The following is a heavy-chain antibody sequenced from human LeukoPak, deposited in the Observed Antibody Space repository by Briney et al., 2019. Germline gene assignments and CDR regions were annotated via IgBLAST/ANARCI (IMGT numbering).Heavy chain of an antibody. D-gene: IGHD2-2*01. CDR2: IYYSGNT. CDR3: AAGYCSSTSCYDYFDY. V-gene: IGHV4-39*01. CDR1: GGSISSSNYY. J-gene: IGHJ4*02. Sequence: SETLSLTCTVSGGSISSSNYYWGWIRQPPGKGLEWIGNIYYSGNTYYNPSLKSRVTISVDTSKNQFSLKLSSVTAADTAVYYCAAGYCSSTSCYDYFDYWGQGTQVTVSS.